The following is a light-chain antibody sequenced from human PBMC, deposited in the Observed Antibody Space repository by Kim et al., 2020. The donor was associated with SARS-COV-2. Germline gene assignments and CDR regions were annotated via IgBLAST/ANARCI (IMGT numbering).Light chain of an antibody. CDR1: KLGDKY. Sequence: VSHGQTASITCSGDKLGDKYACWYQQKPGQSPVLVIYQDSKRPSGIPERFSGSNSGNAATLTISGTQAMDEADYYCQAWDSSTAVFGGGTQLTVL. J-gene: IGLJ3*02. CDR3: QAWDSSTAV. CDR2: QDS. V-gene: IGLV3-1*01.